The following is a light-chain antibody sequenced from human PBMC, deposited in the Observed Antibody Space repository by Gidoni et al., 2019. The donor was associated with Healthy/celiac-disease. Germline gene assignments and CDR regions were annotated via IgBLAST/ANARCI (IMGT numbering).Light chain of an antibody. CDR2: GAS. CDR3: QQYGSSPLT. J-gene: IGKJ4*01. Sequence: EIVLTQSTGTLSLSPGERATRSCRASQSVSSSYLAWYQQKPGQAPRLLIYGASSRATGIPDRFSGSGSGTDFTLTSSRLEPEDVAVYYCQQYGSSPLTFGGXTKVEIK. V-gene: IGKV3-20*01. CDR1: QSVSSSY.